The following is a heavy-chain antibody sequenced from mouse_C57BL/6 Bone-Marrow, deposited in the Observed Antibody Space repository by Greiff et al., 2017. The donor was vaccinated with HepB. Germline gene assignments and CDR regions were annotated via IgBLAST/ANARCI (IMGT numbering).Heavy chain of an antibody. D-gene: IGHD1-1*01. V-gene: IGHV1-54*01. Sequence: VQLQQSGAELVRPGPSVKVSCKASGYAFTNYLIEWVKQRPGQGLEWIGVINPGSGGTNYNEKFKGKATLTADKSSSTAYMQLSSLTSEDSAVYFWARKTITTVVATVDYWGQGTTLTVSS. CDR3: ARKTITTVVATVDY. CDR1: GYAFTNYL. CDR2: INPGSGGT. J-gene: IGHJ2*01.